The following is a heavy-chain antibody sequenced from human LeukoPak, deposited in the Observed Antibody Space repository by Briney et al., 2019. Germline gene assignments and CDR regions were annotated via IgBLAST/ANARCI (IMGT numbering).Heavy chain of an antibody. CDR3: AQHSGGWGC. Sequence: GGSLRLSCAASGFTFSNYAMTWVRQAPGKGLEWVSTISGSAGSTYYADSVKGRFTISRDNSKNTLYLQMNSLRAEDTAVYYWAQHSGGWGCWGQGTLVTVSS. J-gene: IGHJ4*02. CDR2: ISGSAGST. CDR1: GFTFSNYA. D-gene: IGHD2-15*01. V-gene: IGHV3-23*01.